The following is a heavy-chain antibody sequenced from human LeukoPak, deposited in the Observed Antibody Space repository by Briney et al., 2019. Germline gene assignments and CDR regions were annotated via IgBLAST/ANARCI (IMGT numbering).Heavy chain of an antibody. J-gene: IGHJ4*02. CDR2: IYYSGST. CDR1: GGSISSYY. CDR3: ARERRVRRGGPFDY. D-gene: IGHD3-10*01. V-gene: IGHV4-59*01. Sequence: SETLSLTCTVSGGSISSYYWSWIRQPPGRGLEWIGYIYYSGSTNYNPSLKSRVTISVDTSKNQFSLKLSSVTAADTAVYYCARERRVRRGGPFDYWGQGTLVTVSS.